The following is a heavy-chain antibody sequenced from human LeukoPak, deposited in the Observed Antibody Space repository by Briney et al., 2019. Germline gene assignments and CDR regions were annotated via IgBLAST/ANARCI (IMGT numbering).Heavy chain of an antibody. Sequence: ASVKVSCKASGYTFTGYYMHWVRQAPGQGLEWMGRINPNSGGTNYAQKFQGRVTMTRDTSISTAYMELSRLRSDDTAVYYCARDEMATSLYRVFDCWGQGTLVTVSS. CDR1: GYTFTGYY. D-gene: IGHD5-24*01. J-gene: IGHJ4*02. CDR2: INPNSGGT. V-gene: IGHV1-2*06. CDR3: ARDEMATSLYRVFDC.